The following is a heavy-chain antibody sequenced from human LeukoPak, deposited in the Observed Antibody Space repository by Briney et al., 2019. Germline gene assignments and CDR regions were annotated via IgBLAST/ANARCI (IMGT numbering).Heavy chain of an antibody. CDR2: INAGNGNT. V-gene: IGHV1-3*01. D-gene: IGHD3-10*01. CDR3: ARGIWFGGLLGAWFDP. Sequence: ASVKVSCKASGYTFTSYAMHWVRQAPGQRLEWMGWINAGNGNTKYSQEFQGRVTITRDTSASTAYMELSSLRSEDTAVYYCARGIWFGGLLGAWFDPWGQGTLVTVSS. J-gene: IGHJ5*02. CDR1: GYTFTSYA.